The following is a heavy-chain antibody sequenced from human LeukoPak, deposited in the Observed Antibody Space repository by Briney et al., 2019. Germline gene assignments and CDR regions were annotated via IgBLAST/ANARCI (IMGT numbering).Heavy chain of an antibody. CDR3: ARFTARAREIDY. J-gene: IGHJ4*02. CDR1: GGSISSYY. CDR2: IYYSGST. D-gene: IGHD6-6*01. V-gene: IGHV4-59*08. Sequence: SETLSLTCTVSGGSISSYYWSWIRQPPGKGLEWIGYIYYSGSTNYNPSLKSRVTISVDTSKSHLSLKLTSVTAADTAVYYCARFTARAREIDYWGQGILVTVSS.